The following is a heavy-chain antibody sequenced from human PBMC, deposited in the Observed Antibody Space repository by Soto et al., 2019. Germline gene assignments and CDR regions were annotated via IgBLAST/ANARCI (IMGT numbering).Heavy chain of an antibody. Sequence: GESLKISCXGSGYSFTSYWISWVRQMPGKGLEWMGRIDPSDSYTNYSPSFQGHVTISADKSISTAYLQWSSLKASDTAMYYCARRHYGDYYYGMDVWGQGTTVTVSS. V-gene: IGHV5-10-1*01. J-gene: IGHJ6*02. CDR2: IDPSDSYT. D-gene: IGHD4-17*01. CDR3: ARRHYGDYYYGMDV. CDR1: GYSFTSYW.